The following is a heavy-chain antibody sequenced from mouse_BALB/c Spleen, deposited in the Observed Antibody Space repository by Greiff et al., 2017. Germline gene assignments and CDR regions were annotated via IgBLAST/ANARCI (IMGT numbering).Heavy chain of an antibody. V-gene: IGHV1S126*01. J-gene: IGHJ3*01. CDR3: ARSEYYPRFEY. Sequence: VQLQQSGPQLVRPGASVKISCKASGYSFTSYWMNWVKQRPGQGLEWIGMFDPYDGETSLNQKFKVKATLTVDKSSSTAYMQLSSPTSEDSAVYYCARSEYYPRFEYWGQGTLVTVSA. CDR1: GYSFTSYW. CDR2: FDPYDGET. D-gene: IGHD1-1*01.